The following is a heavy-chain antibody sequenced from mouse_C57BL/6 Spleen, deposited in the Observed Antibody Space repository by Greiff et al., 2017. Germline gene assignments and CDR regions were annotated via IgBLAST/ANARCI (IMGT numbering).Heavy chain of an antibody. CDR2: IDPSDSYT. Sequence: QVQLQQPGAELVRPGTSVKLSCKASGYTFTSYWMHWVKQRPGQGLEWIGVIDPSDSYTNYNQKFKGKATLTVDTSSSTAYMQLSSLTSEDSAVYYCARGGYSNQYYFDYWGQGTTLTVSS. CDR3: ARGGYSNQYYFDY. J-gene: IGHJ2*01. D-gene: IGHD2-5*01. CDR1: GYTFTSYW. V-gene: IGHV1-59*01.